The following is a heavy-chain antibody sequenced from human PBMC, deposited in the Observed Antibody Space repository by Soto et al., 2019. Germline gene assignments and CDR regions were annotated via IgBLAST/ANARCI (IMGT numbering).Heavy chain of an antibody. Sequence: SETLSLTCAVYGGSFSGYYCRWIRQPPGKGLEWIGEINYSGSTNYNPSLKSRITISVDTSKNQFSLKLDSMTAADTAVYYCARARGMYYYDSSGLFDIWGQGTMVTVS. J-gene: IGHJ3*02. CDR1: GGSFSGYY. V-gene: IGHV4-34*01. D-gene: IGHD3-22*01. CDR3: ARARGMYYYDSSGLFDI. CDR2: INYSGST.